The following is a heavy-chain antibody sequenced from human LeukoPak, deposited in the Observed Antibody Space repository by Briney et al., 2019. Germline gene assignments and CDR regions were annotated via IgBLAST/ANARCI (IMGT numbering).Heavy chain of an antibody. D-gene: IGHD6-6*01. CDR3: AKSSSSPRLFDY. V-gene: IGHV3-23*01. CDR1: GFTFSRYA. CDR2: ISGSGDST. Sequence: GGSLRLSCAASGFTFSRYAMSWVRQAPGKGLDWVSAISGSGDSTYYADFVKGRFTISRDNSKNTLYLQMNSLRAEDTAVYYCAKSSSSPRLFDYWGQGTLVTVSS. J-gene: IGHJ4*02.